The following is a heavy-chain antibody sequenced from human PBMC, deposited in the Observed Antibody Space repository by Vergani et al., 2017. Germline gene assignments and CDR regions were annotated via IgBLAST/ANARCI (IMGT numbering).Heavy chain of an antibody. V-gene: IGHV3-7*01. CDR2: IKQDGSEK. CDR1: GFTFSSYW. CDR3: ARDVYSSGWYSPYYYYYGMDV. D-gene: IGHD6-19*01. J-gene: IGHJ6*02. Sequence: EVQLVESGGGLVQPGGSLRLSCAASGFTFSSYWMSWVRQAPGKGLEWVANIKQDGSEKYYVDSVKGRFTISRDNAKNSLYLQMNSLRAEDTAVYYCARDVYSSGWYSPYYYYYGMDVWGQGTTVTVSS.